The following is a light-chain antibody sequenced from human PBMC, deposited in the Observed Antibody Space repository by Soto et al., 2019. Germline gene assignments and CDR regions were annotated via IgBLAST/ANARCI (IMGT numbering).Light chain of an antibody. CDR1: SSYVGGYNY. V-gene: IGLV2-14*01. CDR2: EVS. Sequence: QSALTQPASVSGSPGQSITISCTGTSSYVGGYNYVSWYQQHPGKAPKLMIYEVSNRPSGVSNRFSGSKSGNTASLTISGLQVEDEADYYCSSYTSSRTLYVFGTGTKVTVL. CDR3: SSYTSSRTLYV. J-gene: IGLJ1*01.